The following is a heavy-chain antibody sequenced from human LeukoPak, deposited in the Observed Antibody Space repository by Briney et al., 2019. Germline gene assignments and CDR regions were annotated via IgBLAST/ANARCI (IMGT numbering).Heavy chain of an antibody. J-gene: IGHJ4*02. CDR1: GFTFSSYS. CDR3: ARVLRGREKYFDY. Sequence: GGSPRLPCAASGFTFSSYSMNWVRQAPGKGLEWVSYISSSSSTIYYADSVKGRFTISRDNAKNSLYLQMNSLRAEDTAVYYCARVLRGREKYFDYWGQGTLVTVSS. CDR2: ISSSSSTI. D-gene: IGHD2/OR15-2a*01. V-gene: IGHV3-48*04.